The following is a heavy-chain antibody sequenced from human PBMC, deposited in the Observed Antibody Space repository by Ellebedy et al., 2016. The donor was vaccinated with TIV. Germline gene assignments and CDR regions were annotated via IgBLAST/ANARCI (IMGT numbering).Heavy chain of an antibody. Sequence: GGSLRLSCAASRFTFSHYWMNWVRQAPGKGLEWVAFINPDGTKTYYVDSVEGRFTISRDNAKNSLYLQMNTLGGEDTAVYYCARVTRLSGWQQIDYWGQGTLVTVSS. CDR3: ARVTRLSGWQQIDY. V-gene: IGHV3-7*01. J-gene: IGHJ4*02. D-gene: IGHD6-19*01. CDR1: RFTFSHYW. CDR2: INPDGTKT.